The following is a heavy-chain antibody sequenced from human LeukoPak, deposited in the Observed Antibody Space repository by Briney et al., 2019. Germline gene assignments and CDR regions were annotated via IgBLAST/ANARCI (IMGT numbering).Heavy chain of an antibody. J-gene: IGHJ6*02. CDR2: MNPNSGNT. CDR1: GYTFTSYD. Sequence: ASVKVSCKASGYTFTSYDINWVRQATGQGLEWIGWMNPNSGNTGYAQKFQGRVTMTRNTSISTAYMELSSLRSEDTAVYYCARRRSSGWARGYYYGMDVWGQGTTVTVSS. D-gene: IGHD6-19*01. V-gene: IGHV1-8*01. CDR3: ARRRSSGWARGYYYGMDV.